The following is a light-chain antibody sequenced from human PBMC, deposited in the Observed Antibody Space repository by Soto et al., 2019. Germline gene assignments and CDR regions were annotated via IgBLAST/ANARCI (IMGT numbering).Light chain of an antibody. CDR1: QSVSSSY. CDR3: QQYSSWPPLT. J-gene: IGKJ5*01. Sequence: EIVLTQSPGTLSLSPGERATLSCRASQSVSSSYSAWYQQKPGQAPRLLIYAASSRATGLPARFSGSGSGTEFTLTISRLQAEDFGMYYCQQYSSWPPLTFGRGTRLEIK. CDR2: AAS. V-gene: IGKV3-20*01.